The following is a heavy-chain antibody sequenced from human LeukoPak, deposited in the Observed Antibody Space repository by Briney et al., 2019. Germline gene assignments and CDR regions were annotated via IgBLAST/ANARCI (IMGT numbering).Heavy chain of an antibody. CDR1: GFTVSSNY. CDR3: ARRLYSSSWSSFDY. CDR2: IYSGGST. V-gene: IGHV3-53*01. Sequence: PEGSLRLSCAASGFTVSSNYMSWVRQAPGKGLDCVSVIYSGGSTYYADSVKGRFTISRDNSKNTLYLQMNSLRAEDTAVYYCARRLYSSSWSSFDYWGQGTLVTVSS. J-gene: IGHJ4*02. D-gene: IGHD6-13*01.